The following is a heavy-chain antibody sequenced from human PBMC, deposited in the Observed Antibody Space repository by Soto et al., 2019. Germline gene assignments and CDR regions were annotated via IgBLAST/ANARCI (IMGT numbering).Heavy chain of an antibody. J-gene: IGHJ5*02. Sequence: SETLSLTCTVSGGSISSYYWSWSRQPPGKGLEWIGYIYYSGSTNYNPSLKSRVTISVDTSKNQFSLKLSSVTAADTAVYYCARDIESGWFDPWGQGTLVTVSS. CDR3: ARDIESGWFDP. V-gene: IGHV4-59*01. CDR2: IYYSGST. CDR1: GGSISSYY. D-gene: IGHD1-26*01.